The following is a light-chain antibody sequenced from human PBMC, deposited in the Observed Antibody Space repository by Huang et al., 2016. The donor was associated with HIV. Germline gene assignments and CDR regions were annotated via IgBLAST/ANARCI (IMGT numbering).Light chain of an antibody. CDR2: WAS. V-gene: IGKV4-1*01. CDR1: QSLFYFSIDKNY. Sequence: DIVMTQSPDSLAVSLVERATINCKSSQSLFYFSIDKNYLAWYQQKPGQPPQLLISWASTRQAGVPDRFSGSGSGTDFTLTISSVQAEDVAIYYCQQYFSYPYTFGQGTKLEIK. CDR3: QQYFSYPYT. J-gene: IGKJ2*01.